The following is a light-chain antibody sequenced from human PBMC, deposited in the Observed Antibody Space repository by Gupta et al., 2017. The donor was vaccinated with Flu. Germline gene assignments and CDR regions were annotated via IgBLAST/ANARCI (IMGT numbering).Light chain of an antibody. CDR1: QTISSN. CDR2: GAS. V-gene: IGKV3-15*01. J-gene: IGKJ2*01. CDR3: QQYNNWPLYT. Sequence: EIVMTQSPATLSVSPGERATLSCRASQTISSNLAWYQQNPGQAPRLLIYGASTRATGIPARFSGSGYGTEFTLTISSRQSEDFAVYYCQQYNNWPLYTFGEGTKMEIK.